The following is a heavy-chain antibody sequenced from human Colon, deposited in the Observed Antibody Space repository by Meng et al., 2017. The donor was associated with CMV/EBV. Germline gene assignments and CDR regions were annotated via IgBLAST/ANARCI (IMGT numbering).Heavy chain of an antibody. Sequence: GESLKVSCKASGYNFTAYYIHWVRQAPGQGLEWMGWINPDSGATNYAPNFQNRVTMTRDTSISAAYMEVTSLTFDDTAVYFCARGPTPDPDNRYEGWFDPWGQGTQVTVSS. CDR2: INPDSGAT. J-gene: IGHJ5*02. CDR3: ARGPTPDPDNRYEGWFDP. CDR1: GYNFTAYY. D-gene: IGHD1-20*01. V-gene: IGHV1-2*02.